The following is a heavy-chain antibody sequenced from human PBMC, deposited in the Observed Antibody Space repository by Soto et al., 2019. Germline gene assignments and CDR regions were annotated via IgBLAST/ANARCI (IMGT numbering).Heavy chain of an antibody. V-gene: IGHV4-34*01. CDR3: ARARVGSTSSKRDIDAFDI. CDR2: INHSGST. CDR1: GESFSGYY. J-gene: IGHJ3*02. D-gene: IGHD2-2*01. Sequence: QVQLQQWGAGLLKPSETLSLTCAVYGESFSGYYWSWIRQPPGKGLEWIGEINHSGSTNYNPSLKSRVTISVDTSKNQFSLKLSSVTAAATAVYYCARARVGSTSSKRDIDAFDIWGQGTMVTVSS.